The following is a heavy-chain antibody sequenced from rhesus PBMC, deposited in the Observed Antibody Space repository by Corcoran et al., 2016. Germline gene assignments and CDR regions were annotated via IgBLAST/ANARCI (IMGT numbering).Heavy chain of an antibody. V-gene: IGHV4-80*01. J-gene: IGHJ6*01. CDR1: GASIRSCW. D-gene: IGHD1-26*01. CDR2: INCNSGST. CDR3: ARDWGYNWNYMGLDS. Sequence: QVQLQESGPGLVKPSETLSLTCAVSGASIRSCWWTWIRPPPGKGLEGIGEINCNSGSTHYTPALKSRVTISKVASKNQFSLTLSSVTAADTAVYYCARDWGYNWNYMGLDSWGQGVVVTVSS.